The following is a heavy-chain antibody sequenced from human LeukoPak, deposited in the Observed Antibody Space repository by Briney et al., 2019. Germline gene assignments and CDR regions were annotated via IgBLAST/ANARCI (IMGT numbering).Heavy chain of an antibody. D-gene: IGHD4-17*01. V-gene: IGHV1-2*06. CDR2: INPNSGGT. CDR3: ARDDWGDHWYFDL. CDR1: GYTFTGYY. Sequence: APVKVSCKASGYTFTGYYMHWVRQAPGQGLEWMGRINPNSGGTNYAQKFQGRVTMTRDTSISTAYMELSRLRSDDTAVYYCARDDWGDHWYFDLWGRGTLVTVSS. J-gene: IGHJ2*01.